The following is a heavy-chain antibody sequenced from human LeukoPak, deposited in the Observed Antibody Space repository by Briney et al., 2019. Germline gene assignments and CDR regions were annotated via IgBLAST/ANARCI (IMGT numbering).Heavy chain of an antibody. CDR1: GFIFRGYD. V-gene: IGHV3-23*01. D-gene: IGHD3-22*01. Sequence: GGTLRLSCAASGFIFRGYDMSWVRQAPGKGLEWVSGISGSGGSTFYTDSVKGRLTISRDNSKNTLYLQMNSLRAEDTAVYYCAKNGPYYYDSSGYLALDYWGQGTLVTVSS. CDR2: ISGSGGST. CDR3: AKNGPYYYDSSGYLALDY. J-gene: IGHJ4*02.